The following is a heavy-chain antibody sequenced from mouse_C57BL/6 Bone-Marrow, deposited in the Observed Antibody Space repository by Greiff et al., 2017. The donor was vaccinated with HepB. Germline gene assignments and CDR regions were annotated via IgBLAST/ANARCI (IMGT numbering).Heavy chain of an antibody. CDR2: ISSGSSTI. D-gene: IGHD1-1*01. J-gene: IGHJ1*03. CDR1: GFTFSDYG. CDR3: ARGYYGSSPYWYFDV. V-gene: IGHV5-17*01. Sequence: EVQGVESGGGLVKPGGSLKLSCAASGFTFSDYGMHWVRQAPEKGLEWVAYISSGSSTIYYEDTVKGRFTISRDNAKNTLFLQMTSLRSEDTAMYYCARGYYGSSPYWYFDVWGTGTTVTVSS.